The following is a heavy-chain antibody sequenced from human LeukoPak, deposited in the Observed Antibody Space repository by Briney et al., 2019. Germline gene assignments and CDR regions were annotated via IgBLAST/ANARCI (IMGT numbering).Heavy chain of an antibody. CDR3: ARGSGSRPFDY. V-gene: IGHV4-59*12. Sequence: SETLSLTCAVSGGSLSDSYWTWIRQTPGKGLEWIGCIYYRGTAYYNPSLRSRVSISVDTSKNQFSLKMTSVTAAGTAVFYCARGSGSRPFDYWGQGTPVTVSS. D-gene: IGHD1-26*01. J-gene: IGHJ4*02. CDR2: IYYRGTA. CDR1: GGSLSDSY.